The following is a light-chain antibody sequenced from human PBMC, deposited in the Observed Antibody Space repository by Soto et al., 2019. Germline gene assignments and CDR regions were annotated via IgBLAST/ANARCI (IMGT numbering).Light chain of an antibody. CDR3: SSYTSSSTYV. V-gene: IGLV2-14*01. CDR2: DVS. J-gene: IGLJ1*01. CDR1: SSDVGGYHY. Sequence: QSALTQPASVSGSPGQSITISCTGTSSDVGGYHYVSWYQQHPGKAPKLMIYDVSNRPSGVSNRFPGSKSGDTASLTISGLQAEDEADYYCSSYTSSSTYVFGTGTKVTVL.